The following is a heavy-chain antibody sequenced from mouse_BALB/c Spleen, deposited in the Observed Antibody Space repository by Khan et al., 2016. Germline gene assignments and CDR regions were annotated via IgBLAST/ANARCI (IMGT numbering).Heavy chain of an antibody. CDR1: GYTFTDYA. V-gene: IGHV1S137*01. Sequence: VQLQESGAELVRPGVSVKISCKGSGYTFTDYAMHWVKQSHTKSLEWIGVINTYYGDANYNQKFKGKATMTVDKPSSTAYLELARLTSEDYAIYHCARDYGSSYDYWGQGTTLTVSS. CDR2: INTYYGDA. CDR3: ARDYGSSYDY. J-gene: IGHJ2*01. D-gene: IGHD1-1*01.